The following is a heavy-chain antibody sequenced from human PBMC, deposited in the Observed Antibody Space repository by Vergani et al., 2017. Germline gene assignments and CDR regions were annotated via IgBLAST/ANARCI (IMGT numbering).Heavy chain of an antibody. D-gene: IGHD2-2*01. CDR3: ARERGLEYQLLEGWFDP. V-gene: IGHV1-18*04. CDR1: GYTFTSYG. CDR2: ISAYNGNT. Sequence: QVQLVQSGAEVKKPGASVKVSCKASGYTFTSYGISWVRQAPGQGLEWMGWISAYNGNTNYAQKLQGRVTMTTDRSTSTAYMELRSLRSDDTAVYYCARERGLEYQLLEGWFDPWGQGTLVTVSS. J-gene: IGHJ5*02.